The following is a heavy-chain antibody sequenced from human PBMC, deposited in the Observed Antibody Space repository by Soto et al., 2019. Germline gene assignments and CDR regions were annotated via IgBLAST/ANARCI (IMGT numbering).Heavy chain of an antibody. CDR2: INAGNGNT. D-gene: IGHD3-10*01. V-gene: IGHV1-3*01. CDR1: GYTFTSYA. J-gene: IGHJ5*02. CDR3: ARGRLWFGDSGWNWFDP. Sequence: QVQLVQSGAEVKKPGASVKVSCKASGYTFTSYAMHWVRQAPGQRLEWMGWINAGNGNTKYSQKFQGRVTITRDTSASTAYLELSSLRSEDTAVYYCARGRLWFGDSGWNWFDPWGQGTLVTVSS.